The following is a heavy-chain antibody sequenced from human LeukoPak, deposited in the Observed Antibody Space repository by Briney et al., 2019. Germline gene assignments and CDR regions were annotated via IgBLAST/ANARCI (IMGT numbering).Heavy chain of an antibody. CDR2: FIPILGTA. Sequence: GASVKVSCKASGATFSDYALNWVRQAPGQGLEWMGVFIPILGTANSTQKFHDRLTITADISTNTAYMELSSLRSEDTAVYYCARVSGGYSYGYGDYWGQGTLVTVSS. D-gene: IGHD5-18*01. CDR1: GATFSDYA. V-gene: IGHV1-69*10. CDR3: ARVSGGYSYGYGDY. J-gene: IGHJ4*02.